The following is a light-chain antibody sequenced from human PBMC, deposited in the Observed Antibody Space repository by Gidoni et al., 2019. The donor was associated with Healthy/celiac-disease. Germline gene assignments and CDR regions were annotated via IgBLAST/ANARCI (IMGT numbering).Light chain of an antibody. V-gene: IGLV2-14*01. J-gene: IGLJ3*02. CDR1: SSDVGGYNY. CDR2: EVS. Sequence: QSALTQPASVSWSPGQTITISCTGTSSDVGGYNYVSWYQQHPGQAPKLMIYEVSNRPSGVSNRFSGAKSGNTASLTISGLQADDEADYYCSSYTSSSTLVFGGGTKLTVL. CDR3: SSYTSSSTLV.